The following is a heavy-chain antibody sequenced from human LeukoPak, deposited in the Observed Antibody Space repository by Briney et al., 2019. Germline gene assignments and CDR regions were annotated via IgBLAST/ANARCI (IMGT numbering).Heavy chain of an antibody. Sequence: SETLSLTCTVSGGSISSYYWSWIRQPPGKGLEWIGYIYYSGSTNYNPSLKSRVTISVDTSKNQFSLKLSSVTAADTAVYYCASAVDYGVPYFDYWGQGTLATVSS. CDR2: IYYSGST. D-gene: IGHD4-17*01. V-gene: IGHV4-59*08. J-gene: IGHJ4*02. CDR1: GGSISSYY. CDR3: ASAVDYGVPYFDY.